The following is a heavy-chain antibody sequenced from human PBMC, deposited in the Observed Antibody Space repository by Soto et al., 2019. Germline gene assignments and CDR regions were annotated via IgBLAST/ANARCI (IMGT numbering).Heavy chain of an antibody. V-gene: IGHV4-31*03. CDR2: IYYSGST. J-gene: IGHJ5*02. D-gene: IGHD3-10*01. CDR1: GGSISSGGYY. CDR3: AREVAYYYGSGSYVNWFDP. Sequence: QVQLQESGPGLVKPSQTLSLTCTVSGGSISSGGYYWSWIRQHPGKGLEWIGYIYYSGSTYYNPSLNSRVTISVDTSKNQFSLKLSSVTAADTAVYYCAREVAYYYGSGSYVNWFDPWGQGTLVTVSS.